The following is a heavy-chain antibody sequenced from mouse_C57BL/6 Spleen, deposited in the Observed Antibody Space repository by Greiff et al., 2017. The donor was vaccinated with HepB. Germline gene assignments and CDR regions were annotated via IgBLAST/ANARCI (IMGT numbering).Heavy chain of an antibody. J-gene: IGHJ4*01. V-gene: IGHV1-59*01. CDR2: IDPSDSST. D-gene: IGHD1-1*01. CDR3: ARCYPKDYAMDY. CDR1: GYTFTSYW. Sequence: VQLQQPGAELVRPGTSVKLSCKASGYTFTSYWMHWVKQRPGQGLEWIGVIDPSDSSTNYNQKFKGKATLTVDTSSSTAYMQLSSLTSEDSAVYYCARCYPKDYAMDYWGQGTSVTVSS.